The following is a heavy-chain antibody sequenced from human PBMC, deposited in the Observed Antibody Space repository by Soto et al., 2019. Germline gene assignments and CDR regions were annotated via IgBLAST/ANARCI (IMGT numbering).Heavy chain of an antibody. V-gene: IGHV3-30-3*01. CDR3: ARGSASYSSGWQHTGEGYYFDY. D-gene: IGHD6-19*01. J-gene: IGHJ4*02. CDR2: ISYDGSNK. CDR1: GFTFSSYA. Sequence: GGSLRLSCAASGFTFSSYAMHWVRQAPGKGLEWVAVISYDGSNKYYADSVKGRFTISRDNSKNTLYLQMNSLRAEDTAVYYCARGSASYSSGWQHTGEGYYFDYWGQGTLVTVSS.